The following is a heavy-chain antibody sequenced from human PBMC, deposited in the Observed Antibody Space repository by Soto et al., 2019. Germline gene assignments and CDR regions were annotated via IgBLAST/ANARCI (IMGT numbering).Heavy chain of an antibody. CDR1: GGTFSSYT. CDR3: ARDLTKGSSLYYYMDV. D-gene: IGHD1-26*01. V-gene: IGHV1-69*04. Sequence: ASVKVSCKASGGTFSSYTISWVRQAPGQGLEWMGRIIPILGIANYAQKFQGRVTITADKSTSTAYMELSSLRSEDTAVYYCARDLTKGSSLYYYMDVWGKGTTVTVSS. CDR2: IIPILGIA. J-gene: IGHJ6*03.